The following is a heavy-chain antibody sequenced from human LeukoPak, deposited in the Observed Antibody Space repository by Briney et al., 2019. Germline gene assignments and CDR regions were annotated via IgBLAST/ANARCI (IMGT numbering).Heavy chain of an antibody. J-gene: IGHJ4*02. CDR1: GGSFSGYY. CDR2: INHSGST. V-gene: IGHV4-34*01. Sequence: TSETLSLTCAVYGGSFSGYYWSWIRQPPGKGLEWIGEINHSGSTNYNPSLKSRVTISVDTSKNQFSLKLSSVTAADTAVYYCARSSGYYSGFDYWGQGTLVTVSS. D-gene: IGHD3-22*01. CDR3: ARSSGYYSGFDY.